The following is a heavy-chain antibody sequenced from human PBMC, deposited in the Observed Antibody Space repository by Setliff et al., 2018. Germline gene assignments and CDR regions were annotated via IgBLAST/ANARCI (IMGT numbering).Heavy chain of an antibody. CDR2: INPNSGGT. D-gene: IGHD2-2*02. V-gene: IGHV1-2*04. CDR3: ARAPRTYCSSTSCYKDAFDI. Sequence: ASVKVSCKASGYTFTGYYMHWVRQAPGQGLEWMGWINPNSGGTNYAQKFQGWVTMTRDTSISTAYMELSRLRSGDTAMYYCARAPRTYCSSTSCYKDAFDIWG. CDR1: GYTFTGYY. J-gene: IGHJ3*02.